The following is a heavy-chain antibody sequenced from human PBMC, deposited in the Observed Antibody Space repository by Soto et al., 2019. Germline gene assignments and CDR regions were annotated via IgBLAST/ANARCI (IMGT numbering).Heavy chain of an antibody. V-gene: IGHV4-61*01. D-gene: IGHD6-6*01. J-gene: IGHJ4*02. CDR3: ARCPIAARPYFDY. CDR2: ISYSGST. CDR1: GGSVSSGSHY. Sequence: QVQLQGSGPGLVKPSETLSLTCTVSGGSVSSGSHYWSWIRQPPGKGLEWIGYISYSGSTNYNPSLKSRVTISVDTSKNQFSLKLSSVTAADTAVYYCARCPIAARPYFDYWGQGTLVTVSS.